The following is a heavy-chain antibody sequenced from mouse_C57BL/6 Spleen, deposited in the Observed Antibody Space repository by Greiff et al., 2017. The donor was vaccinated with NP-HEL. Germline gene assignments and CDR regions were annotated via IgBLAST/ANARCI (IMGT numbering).Heavy chain of an antibody. D-gene: IGHD1-1*01. V-gene: IGHV1-4*01. CDR2: INPSSGYT. Sequence: VQLQQSGAELARPGASVKMSCKASGYTFTSYTMHWVKQRPGQGLEWIGYINPSSGYTKYNHKFKDKATLTADKSSSTAYMQLSSLTSEDSAVYYCARGDYGGGAMDYWGQGTSVTVSS. CDR1: GYTFTSYT. CDR3: ARGDYGGGAMDY. J-gene: IGHJ4*01.